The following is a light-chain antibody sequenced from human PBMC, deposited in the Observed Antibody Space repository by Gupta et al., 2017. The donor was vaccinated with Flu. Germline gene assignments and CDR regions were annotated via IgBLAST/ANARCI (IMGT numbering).Light chain of an antibody. V-gene: IGLV3-21*02. CDR2: DDS. J-gene: IGLJ2*01. CDR3: QVWDSDSDHHVI. Sequence: SYVLTQPPSVAVAPRQTARITCGGDNIETKSVHWYQHRPGQAPVLVIYDDSDRPSGIPDRFSCFNSGNTATLTIARVETGDEADYYCQVWDSDSDHHVIFGGGTKLTVL. CDR1: NIETKS.